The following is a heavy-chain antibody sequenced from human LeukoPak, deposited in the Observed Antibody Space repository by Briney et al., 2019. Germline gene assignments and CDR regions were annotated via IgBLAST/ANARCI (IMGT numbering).Heavy chain of an antibody. J-gene: IGHJ3*02. CDR3: AREGPTEGRITIFGVGGFDI. Sequence: GRYLRLSCAASGFTFSSYGMHWVRQAPGKGLEWGAVLWYDGSNKYYADSVKGRFTISRDNSKNTLYLQMNSLRAEDTAVYYCAREGPTEGRITIFGVGGFDIWGQGTMVTVSS. CDR2: LWYDGSNK. CDR1: GFTFSSYG. D-gene: IGHD3-3*01. V-gene: IGHV3-33*01.